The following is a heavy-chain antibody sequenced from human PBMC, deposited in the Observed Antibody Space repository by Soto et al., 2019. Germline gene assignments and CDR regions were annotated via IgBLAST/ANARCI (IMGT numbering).Heavy chain of an antibody. J-gene: IGHJ4*02. V-gene: IGHV3-23*01. CDR2: ISGSGGST. D-gene: IGHD6-13*01. CDR1: GFTFSSYA. Sequence: GGSLRLSCAASGFTFSSYAMSWVRQAPGKGLEWVSAISGSGGSTYYADSVKGRFTISRDNSKNTLYLQMNSLRAEDTAVYYCAHRIAAAGVSGFDYWGQGTLVTGS. CDR3: AHRIAAAGVSGFDY.